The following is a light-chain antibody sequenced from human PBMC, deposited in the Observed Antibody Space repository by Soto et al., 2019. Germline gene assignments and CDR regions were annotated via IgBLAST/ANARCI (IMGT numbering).Light chain of an antibody. CDR1: QSVASN. J-gene: IGKJ5*01. CDR3: QQYNIFPPGIT. Sequence: EIVMTQSPATLSVSPGERATLSCRASQSVASNLAWYQQKPGQAPRLLIYSASTRASGIPAKFSGSGSGSEFTLTISGLQSEDFALYYCQQYNIFPPGITFGQGTRLEIK. CDR2: SAS. V-gene: IGKV3-15*01.